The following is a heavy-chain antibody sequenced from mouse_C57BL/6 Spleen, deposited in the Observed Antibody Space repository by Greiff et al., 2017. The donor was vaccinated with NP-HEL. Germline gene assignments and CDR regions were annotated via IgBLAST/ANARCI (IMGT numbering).Heavy chain of an antibody. D-gene: IGHD2-4*01. J-gene: IGHJ4*01. Sequence: EVQLVESGGGLVKPGGSLKLSCAASGFTFSSYAMSWVRPTPEKRLEWVATISDGGSYTYYPDNVKGRFTISRDNAKNNLYLQMSHLKSEDTAMYYCARERNYDRYYAMDYWGQGTSVTVSS. CDR2: ISDGGSYT. CDR3: ARERNYDRYYAMDY. V-gene: IGHV5-4*01. CDR1: GFTFSSYA.